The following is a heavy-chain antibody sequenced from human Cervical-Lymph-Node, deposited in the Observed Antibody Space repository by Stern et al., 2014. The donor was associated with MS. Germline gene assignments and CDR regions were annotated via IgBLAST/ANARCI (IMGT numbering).Heavy chain of an antibody. CDR3: ARDSPIFPKPLKGEIDY. V-gene: IGHV1-69*06. CDR2: IIPLFGTA. J-gene: IGHJ4*02. D-gene: IGHD3-16*01. Sequence: DQLVESGPEVKKPGSSVKVSCKASGGTFSNDAINWVRQAPGQGLEWMGGIIPLFGTASYAQKFQDRVSITADKSTKTAFLEVYRLTSEDTAVYYCARDSPIFPKPLKGEIDYWGQGTLVTVSS. CDR1: GGTFSNDA.